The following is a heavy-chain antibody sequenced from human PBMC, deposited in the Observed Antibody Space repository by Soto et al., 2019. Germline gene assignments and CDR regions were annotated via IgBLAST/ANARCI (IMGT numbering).Heavy chain of an antibody. V-gene: IGHV4-34*01. CDR1: GGSFSGYL. CDR3: ARGPYNYNSRYFDY. Sequence: SETLSLTCTVSGGSFSGYLWTWIRQPPGKGLEWLAEINHSGITNYNPSVESRVSMSVDTSKNQFSLRLYSVTAADTAVYYCARGPYNYNSRYFDYWGQGTLVTVSS. J-gene: IGHJ4*02. CDR2: INHSGIT. D-gene: IGHD1-1*01.